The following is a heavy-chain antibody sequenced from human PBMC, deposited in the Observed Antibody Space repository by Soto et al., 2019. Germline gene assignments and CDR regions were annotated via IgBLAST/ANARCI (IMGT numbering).Heavy chain of an antibody. Sequence: ASVKVSCKASGYTFTSYGIIWVRQAPGQGLEWMGWISAYNGNTNYAQKLQGRVTMTTDTSTSTAYMELRSLRSDDTAVYYCARGSTYYYGSGSYYNSWGQGTMVTVSS. J-gene: IGHJ3*01. CDR1: GYTFTSYG. D-gene: IGHD3-10*01. CDR2: ISAYNGNT. V-gene: IGHV1-18*01. CDR3: ARGSTYYYGSGSYYNS.